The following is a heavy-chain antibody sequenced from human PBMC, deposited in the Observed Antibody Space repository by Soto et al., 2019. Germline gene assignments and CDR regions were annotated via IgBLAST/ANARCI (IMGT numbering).Heavy chain of an antibody. J-gene: IGHJ6*02. CDR2: IYSGGST. V-gene: IGHV3-66*01. Sequence: EVQLVESGGGLVQPGGSLRLSCAASGFTVSSNYMSWVRQAPGKGLEWVSVIYSGGSTYYADSVKGRFTISRDNSKNTLYLQMNRLRGEDTAVYYCAREGHSHSYYSFGMDVWGQGTTVTVSS. CDR1: GFTVSSNY. D-gene: IGHD2-21*01. CDR3: AREGHSHSYYSFGMDV.